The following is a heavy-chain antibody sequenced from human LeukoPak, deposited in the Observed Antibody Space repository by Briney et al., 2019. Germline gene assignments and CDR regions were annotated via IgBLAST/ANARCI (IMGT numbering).Heavy chain of an antibody. D-gene: IGHD2-2*01. CDR2: IYTSGST. Sequence: SETLSLTCTVSGGSISSYYWSWIRQPAGKGLEWIGRIYTSGSTNYNPSLKSRVTMSVDTSKNQFSLKLSSVTAADTAVYYCARASLCSSTSCPSPAHYYYMDVWGKGTTVTVSS. J-gene: IGHJ6*03. CDR1: GGSISSYY. CDR3: ARASLCSSTSCPSPAHYYYMDV. V-gene: IGHV4-4*07.